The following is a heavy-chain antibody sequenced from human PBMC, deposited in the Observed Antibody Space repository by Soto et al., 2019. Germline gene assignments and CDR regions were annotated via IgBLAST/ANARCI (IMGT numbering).Heavy chain of an antibody. CDR3: AREAGYCSRTSCYRRAFDT. J-gene: IGHJ3*02. CDR2: INTDGGSS. CDR1: GFTFSGHW. D-gene: IGHD2-2*01. V-gene: IGHV3-74*03. Sequence: EVQLVESGGDLIQPGGSLRLSCAASGFTFSGHWMHWVRQVPGKGLEWVSRINTDGGSSAYADSVKDRFTISRDNAKNTLYLQMNGLRAEDTAVYYCAREAGYCSRTSCYRRAFDTWGQGTTVTVS.